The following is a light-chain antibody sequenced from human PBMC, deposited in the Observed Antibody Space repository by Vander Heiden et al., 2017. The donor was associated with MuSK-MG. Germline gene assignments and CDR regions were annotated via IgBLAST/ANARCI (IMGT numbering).Light chain of an antibody. V-gene: IGLV2-14*01. J-gene: IGLJ2*01. CDR1: SSDVGGYNY. Sequence: QSALTQPASVSGSPGQTIPISCTGTSSDVGGYNYVSWYQQHPGKAPKLMIYEVSNRPSGVSDRFSGAKSGYTASLTISGLQAEDEADYYCNSYTGSSTVVFGGGTKLTVL. CDR3: NSYTGSSTVV. CDR2: EVS.